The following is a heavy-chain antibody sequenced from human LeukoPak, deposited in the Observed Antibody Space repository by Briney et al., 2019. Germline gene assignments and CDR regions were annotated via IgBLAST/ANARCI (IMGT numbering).Heavy chain of an antibody. J-gene: IGHJ4*02. Sequence: GGSLRLSCAASGFTFNIYAMSWVRQAPGKGLEWVSAISGSGGSTFYADSVKGRFTISRDNSKNTVSLHMNSLRAEDTAVYYCAKDGGSRDFDYWGQGTLVTVFS. CDR3: AKDGGSRDFDY. D-gene: IGHD4-23*01. CDR2: ISGSGGST. V-gene: IGHV3-23*01. CDR1: GFTFNIYA.